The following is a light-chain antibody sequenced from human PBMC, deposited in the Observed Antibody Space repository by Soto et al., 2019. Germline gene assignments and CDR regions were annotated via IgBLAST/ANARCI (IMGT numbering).Light chain of an antibody. CDR2: EVS. J-gene: IGLJ3*02. CDR1: SSDVGYFNY. Sequence: QSALTQHASVSGSPGQSITISCTGTSSDVGYFNYVSWYQHHPGKAPKLIIYEVSNRPSGVSNRFSASKSANTASLTISGLQAEDEADYYCSSYTTSSTQVFGVGTKLTVL. CDR3: SSYTTSSTQV. V-gene: IGLV2-14*01.